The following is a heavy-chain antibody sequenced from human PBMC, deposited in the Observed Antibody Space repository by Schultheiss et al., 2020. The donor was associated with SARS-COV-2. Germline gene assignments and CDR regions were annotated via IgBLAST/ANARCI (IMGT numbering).Heavy chain of an antibody. J-gene: IGHJ6*03. CDR1: GGSISSYY. CDR3: ARLTIGYYYYMDV. Sequence: SQTLSLTCTVSGGSISSYYWSWIRQPPGKGLEWIGYIYYSGSTNYNPSLKSRVTMSVDTSKNQFSLKLSSVTAADTAVYYCARLTIGYYYYMDVWGKGTTVTVSS. V-gene: IGHV4-59*12. CDR2: IYYSGST. D-gene: IGHD3-10*01.